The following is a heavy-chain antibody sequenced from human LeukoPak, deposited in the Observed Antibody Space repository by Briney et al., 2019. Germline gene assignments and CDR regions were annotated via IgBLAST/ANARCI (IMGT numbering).Heavy chain of an antibody. CDR3: ARLSKDTVVLPAAMAHYFDY. CDR1: GGSISGYY. D-gene: IGHD2-2*01. Sequence: SETLSLTCTVSGGSISGYYWSWIRQPPGKGLQFIGYIHYTGSTNYNSSFESRVTLSVDTSKNQFSLKLRSVTAADTAVYYCARLSKDTVVLPAAMAHYFDYWGQGTLVTVSS. J-gene: IGHJ4*02. V-gene: IGHV4-59*08. CDR2: IHYTGST.